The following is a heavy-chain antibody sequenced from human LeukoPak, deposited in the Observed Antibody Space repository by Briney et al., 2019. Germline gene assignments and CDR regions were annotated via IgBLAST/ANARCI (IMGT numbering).Heavy chain of an antibody. D-gene: IGHD5-12*01. Sequence: GGSLRLSCAASGFTFSSYVMTWVRQAPGKGLESVAFIRYDGSNKYYADSVKGRFTISRDNSKNTLYLQMNSLRAEDTAVYYCAKDLVDIVATIDHYFDYWGQGTLVTVSS. J-gene: IGHJ4*02. CDR3: AKDLVDIVATIDHYFDY. CDR1: GFTFSSYV. V-gene: IGHV3-30*02. CDR2: IRYDGSNK.